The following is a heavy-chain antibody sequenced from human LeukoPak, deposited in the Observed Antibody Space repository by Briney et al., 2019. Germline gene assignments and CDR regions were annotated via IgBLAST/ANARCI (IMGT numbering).Heavy chain of an antibody. V-gene: IGHV1-2*02. Sequence: ASVKVSCKASGYTFTGYYMHWVRQAPGQGLEWMGCINPKSGGTNYAQKFQGRVTMTRDTSISTAYLELSRLRSDDTAVYYCASVTLSAYDGDYRGQGTLVTVSS. CDR2: INPKSGGT. J-gene: IGHJ4*02. CDR1: GYTFTGYY. D-gene: IGHD3-3*01. CDR3: ASVTLSAYDGDY.